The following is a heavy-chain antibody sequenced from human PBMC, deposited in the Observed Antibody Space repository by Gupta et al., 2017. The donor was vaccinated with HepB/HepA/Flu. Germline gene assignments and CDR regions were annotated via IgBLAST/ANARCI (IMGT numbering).Heavy chain of an antibody. V-gene: IGHV3-23*01. CDR2: SSSSGSAT. CDR3: ARSRKGSGTYQYYFDD. D-gene: IGHD1-26*01. CDR1: AFTFSSDA. J-gene: IGHJ4*02. Sequence: EVQVLESGAGLVQQGGSLRLHCAASAFTFSSDAMTWVRQGPGKGLEWASTSSSSGSATYYADSVKGRFTISRDNSKNTLYLQMNSLRAEDTAVYYCARSRKGSGTYQYYFDDGGQGTLVTVSS.